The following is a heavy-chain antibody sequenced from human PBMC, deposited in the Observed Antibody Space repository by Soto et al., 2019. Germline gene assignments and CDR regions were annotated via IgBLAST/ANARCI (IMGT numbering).Heavy chain of an antibody. CDR2: AYHTGRT. D-gene: IGHD3-3*01. Sequence: SETLSLTCTVSGGSFKSGSYSWSWIRQPPGKGLEWIGYAYHTGRTSYNPSLKSRASISMDTSKNQFSLNLDSVTAADTAVYFCARDFAYFDSWGQGTLVTVSS. J-gene: IGHJ4*02. V-gene: IGHV4-61*01. CDR1: GGSFKSGSYS. CDR3: ARDFAYFDS.